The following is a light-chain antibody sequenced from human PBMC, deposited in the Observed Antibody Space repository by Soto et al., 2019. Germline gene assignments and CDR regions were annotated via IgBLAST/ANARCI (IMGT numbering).Light chain of an antibody. CDR2: DAS. CDR3: QQYNSL. J-gene: IGKJ1*01. Sequence: DIQMTQSPSTLSASVGDRVTITCRASQNINKWLAWYQQKPGKAPKLLIYDASRLESGVPSRFSGSGSGTEFTLTISSLQPDDFATYYCQQYNSLFGQGTRVEIK. CDR1: QNINKW. V-gene: IGKV1-5*01.